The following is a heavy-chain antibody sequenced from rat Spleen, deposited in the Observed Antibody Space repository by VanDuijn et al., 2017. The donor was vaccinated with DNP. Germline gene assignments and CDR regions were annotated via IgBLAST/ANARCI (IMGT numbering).Heavy chain of an antibody. Sequence: QVQLKESGPVLVQASETLSLTCTVSGFSLTNYGVIWVRQSPGKGLEWMGIRWGDGNTDYNSALKSRLSINRDTSKSQVFLKMNSLQTDDTAIYYCTRESWGYVMDAWGQGASVTVSS. J-gene: IGHJ4*01. CDR3: TRESWGYVMDA. CDR1: GFSLTNYG. V-gene: IGHV2S75*01. D-gene: IGHD1-7*01. CDR2: RWGDGNT.